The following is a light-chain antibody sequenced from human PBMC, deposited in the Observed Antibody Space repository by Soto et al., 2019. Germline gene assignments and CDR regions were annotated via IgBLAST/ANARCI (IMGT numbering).Light chain of an antibody. CDR2: AAS. CDR3: QQYGSSPWT. V-gene: IGKV3-20*01. CDR1: QSVSSSY. Sequence: EIVMTQSPATLSVSPWERATLSCRASQSVSSSYLVWHQQKPGQAPRLLIYAASRRATGIPDRFSGSGSGTDFTLTISRLEPEDFAVYYCQQYGSSPWTFGQGTKVDIK. J-gene: IGKJ1*01.